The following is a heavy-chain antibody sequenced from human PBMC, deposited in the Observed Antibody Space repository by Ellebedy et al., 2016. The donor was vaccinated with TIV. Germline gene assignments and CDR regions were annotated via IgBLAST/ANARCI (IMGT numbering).Heavy chain of an antibody. CDR3: ARGAGSSGYYTFDY. J-gene: IGHJ4*02. CDR1: GYTFTGHY. D-gene: IGHD3-22*01. CDR2: IIHYSGDT. V-gene: IGHV1-2*02. Sequence: AASVKVSCKASGYTFTGHYIHWVRQAPGQGLEWMGWIIHYSGDTSSVEKFQGRVTMTRDTSITTAYMELSGLRSDDTAVFYCARGAGSSGYYTFDYWGQGTLVTVSS.